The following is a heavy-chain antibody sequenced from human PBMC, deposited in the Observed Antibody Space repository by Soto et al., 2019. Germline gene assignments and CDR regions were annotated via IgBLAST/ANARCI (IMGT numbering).Heavy chain of an antibody. Sequence: GASVKVSCKASGYTFTSYAMHWVRQAPGQRLEWMGWINAGNGNTKYSQKFQGRVTTTRDTSASTAYMALSSLTSEDTAVYYCARDTVAAMPVWGQGTLVTVSS. CDR2: INAGNGNT. D-gene: IGHD2-2*01. V-gene: IGHV1-3*01. J-gene: IGHJ4*02. CDR1: GYTFTSYA. CDR3: ARDTVAAMPV.